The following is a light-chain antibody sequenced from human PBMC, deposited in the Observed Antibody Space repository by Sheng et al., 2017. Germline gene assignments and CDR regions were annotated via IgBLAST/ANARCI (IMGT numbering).Light chain of an antibody. CDR3: QQYENLPPA. CDR2: DAS. V-gene: IGKV1-33*01. CDR1: QSISSY. Sequence: DIQMTQSPSSLSASVGDRVTITCRASQSISSYLNWFQQKPGKAPNLLIYDASNLKTGGPSRFSGSGSGTKFIFTISSLQPEDIATYYCQQYENLPPAFGGGTKVEIK. J-gene: IGKJ4*01.